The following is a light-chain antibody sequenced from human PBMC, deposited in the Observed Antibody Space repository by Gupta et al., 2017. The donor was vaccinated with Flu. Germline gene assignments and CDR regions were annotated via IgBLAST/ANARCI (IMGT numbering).Light chain of an antibody. Sequence: SPEISQPPSVSLSPGQTASIPCSGDKLGDKFASWYQQKAGQSPVLVIYQDNKRPSGIPERFSGTNSGNTATLTISGTQATDEADYYCQAWDGSSVVFGGGTKLTVL. CDR3: QAWDGSSVV. CDR1: KLGDKF. V-gene: IGLV3-1*01. CDR2: QDN. J-gene: IGLJ2*01.